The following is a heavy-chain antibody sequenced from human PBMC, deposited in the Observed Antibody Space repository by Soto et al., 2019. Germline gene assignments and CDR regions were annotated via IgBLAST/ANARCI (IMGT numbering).Heavy chain of an antibody. CDR2: ISSSSSYI. V-gene: IGHV3-21*01. CDR3: ARDEERSWHFDY. J-gene: IGHJ4*02. Sequence: PGGSLRLSCAASGFTFSSYSMNWVRQAPGKGLEWVSSISSSSSYIYYADSVKGRFTISRDNAKNSLYLQMNSLRAEDTAVYYCARDEERSWHFDYWGQGTLVTVSS. CDR1: GFTFSSYS. D-gene: IGHD1-26*01.